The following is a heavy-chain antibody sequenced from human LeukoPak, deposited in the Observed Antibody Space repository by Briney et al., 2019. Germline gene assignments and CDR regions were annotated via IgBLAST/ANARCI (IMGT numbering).Heavy chain of an antibody. V-gene: IGHV3-23*01. D-gene: IGHD2-2*01. CDR3: AKDPYGTRYFDY. Sequence: PGGSLRLSCAASGFTFSSHALSWVRQAPGKGLEWVSSLSGSGYNTYYADSVKGRFTISRVNSKNTVYLQMNSLRAEDTAVYYCAKDPYGTRYFDYWGQGTLVTVSS. CDR1: GFTFSSHA. CDR2: LSGSGYNT. J-gene: IGHJ4*02.